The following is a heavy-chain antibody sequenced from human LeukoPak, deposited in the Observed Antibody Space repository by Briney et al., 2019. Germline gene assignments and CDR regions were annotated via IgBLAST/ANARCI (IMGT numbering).Heavy chain of an antibody. J-gene: IGHJ6*02. CDR1: GFTISSYA. Sequence: GGSLRLSCAASGFTISSYAMSWVRQAPGKGLEWVSAISGSGGSTYYADSVKGRFTISRDNSKNTLYLQMNSLRAEDTAVYYCASGWWFGELLQAATPDYGMDVWGQGTTVTVSS. D-gene: IGHD3-10*01. CDR2: ISGSGGST. CDR3: ASGWWFGELLQAATPDYGMDV. V-gene: IGHV3-23*01.